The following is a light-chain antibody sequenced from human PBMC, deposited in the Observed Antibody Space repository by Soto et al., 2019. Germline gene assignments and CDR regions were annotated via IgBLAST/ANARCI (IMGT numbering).Light chain of an antibody. V-gene: IGKV1-12*01. J-gene: IGKJ3*01. CDR1: QAISIW. CDR3: QQANSFHPS. CDR2: AAS. Sequence: DIQMTQSPSSVSASVGDRVTITCRASQAISIWLAWYQQKPGKAPKLLIYAASSLQSGAPSRFSGSGSGTDFTLTISSLQAEDFASYYCQQANSFHPSFGPGPNVDIK.